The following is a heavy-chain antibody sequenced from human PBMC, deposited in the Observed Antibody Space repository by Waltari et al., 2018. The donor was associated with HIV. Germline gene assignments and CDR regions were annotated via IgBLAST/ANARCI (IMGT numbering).Heavy chain of an antibody. CDR3: ARVDVTRGIVGAANWYFDL. Sequence: QVQLQESGPGLVKPSATLSLTCPAPGGSISSYYWSWIRQPAGKGLEWLGRIYTSGSTNYSPSLKSRVTMSVDTSKNQFSLKLSSVTAADTAVYYCARVDVTRGIVGAANWYFDLWGRGTLVTVSS. CDR1: GGSISSYY. CDR2: IYTSGST. V-gene: IGHV4-4*07. D-gene: IGHD1-26*01. J-gene: IGHJ2*01.